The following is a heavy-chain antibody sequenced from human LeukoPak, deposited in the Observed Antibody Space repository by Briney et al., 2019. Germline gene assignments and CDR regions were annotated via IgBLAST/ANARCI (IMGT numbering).Heavy chain of an antibody. CDR3: AKDFYDSSGYFRVPHLFDY. V-gene: IGHV3-48*03. CDR2: ISSSGSTI. CDR1: GFTFSSYE. Sequence: GGSLRLSCAASGFTFSSYEMNWVRQAPGKGLEWVSYISSSGSTIYYADSVKGRFTITRDNSKNTLYLQMNSLRAEDTAVYYCAKDFYDSSGYFRVPHLFDYWGQGTLVTVSS. J-gene: IGHJ4*02. D-gene: IGHD3-22*01.